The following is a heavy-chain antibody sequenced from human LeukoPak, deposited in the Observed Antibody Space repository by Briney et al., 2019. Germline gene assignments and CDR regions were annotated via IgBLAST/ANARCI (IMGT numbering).Heavy chain of an antibody. J-gene: IGHJ6*02. V-gene: IGHV4-39*01. D-gene: IGHD1-26*01. CDR1: GGSISSSSYY. Sequence: SETLSLTCTVSGGSISSSSYYWGWIRQPPGKGLEWIGSIYYSGSTYYNPSLKSRVTISVDTSKNQFSLKLSSATAADTAVYYCARHGRFEGDPYGMDVWGQGTTVTVSS. CDR3: ARHGRFEGDPYGMDV. CDR2: IYYSGST.